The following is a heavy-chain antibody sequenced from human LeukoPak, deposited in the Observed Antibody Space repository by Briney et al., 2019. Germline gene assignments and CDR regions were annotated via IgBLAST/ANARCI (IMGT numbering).Heavy chain of an antibody. CDR1: GGSISSYY. J-gene: IGHJ4*02. Sequence: PSETLSLTCTVSGGSISSYYWSWIRQPPGKGLEWIGYIYYSGSTNYNPSLKSRVTISVDTSKNQFSLKLSSVTAADTAVYYCARRLEDYYDSSGYSNFDYWGQGTLVTVSS. V-gene: IGHV4-59*12. D-gene: IGHD3-22*01. CDR2: IYYSGST. CDR3: ARRLEDYYDSSGYSNFDY.